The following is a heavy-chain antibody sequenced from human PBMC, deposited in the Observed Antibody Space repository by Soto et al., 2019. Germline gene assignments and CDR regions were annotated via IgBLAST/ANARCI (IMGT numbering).Heavy chain of an antibody. V-gene: IGHV3-33*01. CDR2: IWYDGSNK. CDR3: ARLTTVVTVDY. D-gene: IGHD4-17*01. CDR1: GFTFSSYG. Sequence: QVQLVESGGGVVQPGRSLRLSCAASGFTFSSYGMHWVRQAPGKGLEWVAVIWYDGSNKYYADSVKGRFTISRDNSKNTLYLQMNSLRAEDTAVYYCARLTTVVTVDYWGQGTLVTVSS. J-gene: IGHJ4*02.